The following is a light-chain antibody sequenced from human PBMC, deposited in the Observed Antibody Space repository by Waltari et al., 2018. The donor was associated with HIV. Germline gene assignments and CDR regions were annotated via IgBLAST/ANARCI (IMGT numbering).Light chain of an antibody. Sequence: SYELTQPPSVSVSPGQTATLTCSGDALPEQYAFWYQQKPGQAPVMMMYKDAKRPSGIPERFSGSSSGTTVTLTISGVQAEDEADYYCQSSDRSGTYVVFGGGTKLTVL. J-gene: IGLJ3*02. CDR1: ALPEQY. CDR2: KDA. V-gene: IGLV3-25*03. CDR3: QSSDRSGTYVV.